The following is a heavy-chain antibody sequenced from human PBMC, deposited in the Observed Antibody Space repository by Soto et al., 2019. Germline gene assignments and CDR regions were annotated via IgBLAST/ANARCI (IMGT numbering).Heavy chain of an antibody. D-gene: IGHD3-3*01. J-gene: IGHJ5*02. V-gene: IGHV4-4*07. Sequence: QVHLQQSGPGLVKPSETLSLTCSVSGGSMSSYYWTWIRQPAGKGLEWIGRVYSSGGTHYNSSLKSRVTISLDTSKNQFSVRLISVTAADTAVYYCARGQRFSDWFDPWSQGTLVTVSS. CDR2: VYSSGGT. CDR3: ARGQRFSDWFDP. CDR1: GGSMSSYY.